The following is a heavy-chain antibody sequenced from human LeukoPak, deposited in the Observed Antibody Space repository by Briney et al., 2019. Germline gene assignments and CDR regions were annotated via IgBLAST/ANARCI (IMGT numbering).Heavy chain of an antibody. J-gene: IGHJ4*02. D-gene: IGHD2-15*01. CDR3: ARAPVHGYRSGGSCFYFDY. V-gene: IGHV1-69*13. CDR2: IIPIFGTA. Sequence: SVKVSCKASGGTFSSYAISWVRQAPGQGLEWMGGIIPIFGTANYAQKFQGRVTITADESTSTAYMELSSLRSEDTAVYYCARAPVHGYRSGGSCFYFDYWGQGTLVTVSS. CDR1: GGTFSSYA.